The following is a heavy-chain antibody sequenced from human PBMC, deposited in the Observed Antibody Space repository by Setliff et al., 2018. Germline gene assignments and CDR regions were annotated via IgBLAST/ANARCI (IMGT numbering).Heavy chain of an antibody. Sequence: PSETLSLTCTVSGGSVSTYSWNWIRQPPGKGLEWIGFAYYSGSTNYHPLLKSRVSISVDTSKNQFSLELTSVTAADAAVYYCARGRNIAARLFDSWGQGTRVTVSS. CDR1: GGSVSTYS. J-gene: IGHJ4*02. CDR2: AYYSGST. D-gene: IGHD6-6*01. V-gene: IGHV4-59*02. CDR3: ARGRNIAARLFDS.